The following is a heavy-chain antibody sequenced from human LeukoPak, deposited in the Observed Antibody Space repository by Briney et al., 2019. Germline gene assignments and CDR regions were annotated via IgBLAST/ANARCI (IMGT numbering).Heavy chain of an antibody. CDR1: GFTFSSYS. J-gene: IGHJ4*02. CDR2: ISSSSSYI. D-gene: IGHD3-10*01. V-gene: IGHV3-21*01. Sequence: GRSLRLSCAASGFTFSSYSMNWVRQAPGKGLEWVSSISSSSSYIYYADSVKGRFTISRDNAKNSLYLQMNSLRAEDTAVYYCAKDLLITTVRGVIDYWGQGTLVTVSS. CDR3: AKDLLITTVRGVIDY.